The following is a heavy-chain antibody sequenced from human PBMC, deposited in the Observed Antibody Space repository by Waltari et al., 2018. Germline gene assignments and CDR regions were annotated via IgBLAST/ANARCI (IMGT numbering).Heavy chain of an antibody. J-gene: IGHJ4*02. CDR1: GDYISRGSHH. Sequence: QIQLQESGPGLVTPSQTLSLTCTLSGDYISRGSHHWSWIRQPAGKGLEWIGRIYTTGSSDYNPSLKTRVTMSVDTSRNQFSLNLRSVTAADTAVYYCARVHSTSWYEIDYWGQGTLVTVSS. D-gene: IGHD6-13*01. CDR2: IYTTGSS. CDR3: ARVHSTSWYEIDY. V-gene: IGHV4-61*02.